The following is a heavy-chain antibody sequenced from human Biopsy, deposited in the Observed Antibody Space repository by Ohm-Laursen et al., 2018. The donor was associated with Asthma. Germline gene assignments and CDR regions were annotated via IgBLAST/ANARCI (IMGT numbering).Heavy chain of an antibody. V-gene: IGHV3-11*06. D-gene: IGHD3-16*02. J-gene: IGHJ4*02. CDR2: ISWRSSYT. Sequence: SLRLSCTASGFSLSDYYMSWIRPAPGKGLEWVSYISWRSSYTNYADSVKGRFTISRDNAKNSLFLQMNSLRAEDTAVYYCARGGSRDLWGTYRYPWDYWGQGTLVTVSS. CDR3: ARGGSRDLWGTYRYPWDY. CDR1: GFSLSDYY.